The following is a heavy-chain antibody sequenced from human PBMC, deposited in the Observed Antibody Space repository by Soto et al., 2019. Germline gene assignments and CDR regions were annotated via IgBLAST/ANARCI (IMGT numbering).Heavy chain of an antibody. J-gene: IGHJ4*02. CDR3: ARLVAAGITYYFDS. CDR1: AFSLSTSGVG. CDR2: IYWDDDK. Sequence: QITLKESGPTLVKPTQTLTLTCTFSAFSLSTSGVGVGWIRQPPGKALEWLTFIYWDDDKRYSPSLKSRLTITKDTSKNQVVLTMTNIDPVDTATYYCARLVAAGITYYFDSWGQRTLVTVSS. V-gene: IGHV2-5*02. D-gene: IGHD2-21*01.